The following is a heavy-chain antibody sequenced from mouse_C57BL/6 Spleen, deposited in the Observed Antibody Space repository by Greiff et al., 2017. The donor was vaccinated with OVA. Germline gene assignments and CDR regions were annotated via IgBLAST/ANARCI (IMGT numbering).Heavy chain of an antibody. J-gene: IGHJ3*01. CDR1: GYSITSGYY. V-gene: IGHV3-6*01. CDR3: ARESSTMVTSGLAY. D-gene: IGHD2-2*01. Sequence: EVKLMESGPGLVKPSQSLSLTCSVTGYSITSGYYWNWIRQFPGNKLEWMGYISYDGSNNYNPSLKNRISITRDTSKNQFFLKLNSVTTEDTATYYCARESSTMVTSGLAYWGQGTLVTVSA. CDR2: ISYDGSN.